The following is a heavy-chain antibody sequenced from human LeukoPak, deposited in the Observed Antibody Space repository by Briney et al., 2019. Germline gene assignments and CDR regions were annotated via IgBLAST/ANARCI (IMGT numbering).Heavy chain of an antibody. CDR3: ARDYYASGRLDV. Sequence: ASVKVSCKASGYSFTAYGMHWVRQAPGQSLEWMGWIHAANGNTKYSEKFQGRVTVTRDTAASTGYMEMSSLSPEDTAVYYCARDYYASGRLDVWGQGTTVTVSS. V-gene: IGHV1-3*01. CDR1: GYSFTAYG. D-gene: IGHD3-10*01. CDR2: IHAANGNT. J-gene: IGHJ6*02.